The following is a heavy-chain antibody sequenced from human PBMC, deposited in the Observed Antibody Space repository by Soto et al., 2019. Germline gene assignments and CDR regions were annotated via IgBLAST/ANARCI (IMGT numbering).Heavy chain of an antibody. CDR3: ARPDYGRIYYYGMDV. Sequence: QVQLVESGGGVVQPGRSLRLSCAASGFTFSSYGMHWVRQAPGKGLEWVAVIWYDGSNKYYADSVKGRFTISRDNSKNTLYLQMNSLRAEDTAVYYCARPDYGRIYYYGMDVWGQGTTVTVSS. J-gene: IGHJ6*02. CDR2: IWYDGSNK. CDR1: GFTFSSYG. V-gene: IGHV3-33*01. D-gene: IGHD4-17*01.